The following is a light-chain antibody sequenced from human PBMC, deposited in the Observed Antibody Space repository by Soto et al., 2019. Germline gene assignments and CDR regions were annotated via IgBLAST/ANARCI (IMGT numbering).Light chain of an antibody. CDR2: DAS. Sequence: EIVLTQSPATLSLSPGDRATLSCGASQSVSNNYLAWYQHKPGLAPRVLIYDASRRAAGIPDRFSGSGSGTDFTLTISRLEPEDCAVYYCHHHGSSPWTFGQGTKVETK. CDR1: QSVSNNY. CDR3: HHHGSSPWT. V-gene: IGKV3D-20*01. J-gene: IGKJ1*01.